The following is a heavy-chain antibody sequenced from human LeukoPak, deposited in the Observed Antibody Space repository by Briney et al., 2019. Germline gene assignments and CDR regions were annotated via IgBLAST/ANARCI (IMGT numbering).Heavy chain of an antibody. Sequence: GASVKVSCKASGGTFSSYAISWVRQAPGQGLEWMGGIIPIFGTANYAQKFQGRVTITADKSTSTAYMELSSLRSEDTAVYYCARDGRSGDIVATINYYYMDVWGKGTTVTVSS. D-gene: IGHD5-12*01. CDR1: GGTFSSYA. J-gene: IGHJ6*03. CDR2: IIPIFGTA. CDR3: ARDGRSGDIVATINYYYMDV. V-gene: IGHV1-69*06.